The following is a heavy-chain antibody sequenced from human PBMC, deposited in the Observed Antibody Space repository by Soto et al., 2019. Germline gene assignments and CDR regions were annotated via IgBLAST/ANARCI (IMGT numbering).Heavy chain of an antibody. CDR3: ARHGKRDFDWLLVYYFDY. CDR2: IYYSGST. Sequence: QLQLQESGPGLVKPSETLSLTCTVSGGSISSSSYYWGWIRQPPGKGLEWIGSIYYSGSTYYNPSLKSRVTISVDTSKNQFSLKLSSVTAADTAVYYCARHGKRDFDWLLVYYFDYWGQGTLVTVSS. CDR1: GGSISSSSYY. J-gene: IGHJ4*02. V-gene: IGHV4-39*01. D-gene: IGHD3-9*01.